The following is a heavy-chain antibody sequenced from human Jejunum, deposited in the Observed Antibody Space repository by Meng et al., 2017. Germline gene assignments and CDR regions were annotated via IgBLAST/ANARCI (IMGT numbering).Heavy chain of an antibody. D-gene: IGHD1/OR15-1a*01. CDR1: GVSVSTTDG. CDR2: ISRSGRA. Sequence: VELQRSGPRLVQPLATPFTPWAVSGVSVSTTDGWSWVRQPPGKGLEWIGEISRSGRANYNPSLKGRVTISLDRSMNLFSLKLDSATAADAAVYYCARDPRTNWASRFFDNWGQGTLVTVSS. V-gene: IGHV4-4*02. CDR3: ARDPRTNWASRFFDN. J-gene: IGHJ4*02.